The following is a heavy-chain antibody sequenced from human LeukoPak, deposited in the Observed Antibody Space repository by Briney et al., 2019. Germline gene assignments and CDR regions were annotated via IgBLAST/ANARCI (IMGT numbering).Heavy chain of an antibody. Sequence: GGSLRLSCAASGFTFSDYYMSWFRQAPGKGLEWVSYISDSGSAISYADSVKGRFTISRDNAKNSLYLQMNSLRVEDTAVYYCARGPRYNWNSNYFPFDYWGQGTLVTVSS. CDR3: ARGPRYNWNSNYFPFDY. CDR1: GFTFSDYY. J-gene: IGHJ4*02. CDR2: ISDSGSAI. V-gene: IGHV3-11*04. D-gene: IGHD1-7*01.